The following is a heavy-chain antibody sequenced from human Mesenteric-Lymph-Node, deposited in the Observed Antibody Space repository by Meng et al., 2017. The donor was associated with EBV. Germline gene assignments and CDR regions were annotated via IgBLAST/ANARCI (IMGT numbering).Heavy chain of an antibody. J-gene: IGHJ1*01. V-gene: IGHV7-4-1*02. CDR3: ARRPDSSGWSYRH. D-gene: IGHD6-13*01. CDR2: INTITGIP. Sequence: QVQWRQSGVELREPGASVKVSCKASGDSFSRYEISWLRQAPGQGLEWMGWINTITGIPAYAQGLAGRFVFSLDTSVTTAYLHISSLAADDTAVYFCARRPDSSGWSYRHWGQGTLVTVSS. CDR1: GDSFSRYE.